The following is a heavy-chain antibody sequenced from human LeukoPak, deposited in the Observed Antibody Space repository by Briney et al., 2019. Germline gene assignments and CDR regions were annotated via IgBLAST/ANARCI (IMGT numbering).Heavy chain of an antibody. J-gene: IGHJ4*02. D-gene: IGHD5-24*01. V-gene: IGHV4-59*12. CDR1: GGSISNYY. Sequence: SETLSLTCTVSGGSISNYYWSWIRQPPGKGLEWIGYIYYSGSTNYNPSLKSRVTISIDTSKNQFSLKLSSVTAADTAVYYCARGVGMATIFDYWGQGTLVTVSS. CDR3: ARGVGMATIFDY. CDR2: IYYSGST.